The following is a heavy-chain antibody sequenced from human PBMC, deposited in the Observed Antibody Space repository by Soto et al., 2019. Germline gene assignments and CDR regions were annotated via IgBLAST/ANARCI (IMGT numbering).Heavy chain of an antibody. CDR3: AKATGYSSSSGVFDY. CDR2: ISWNSGSI. V-gene: IGHV3-9*01. J-gene: IGHJ4*02. CDR1: GFTFDDYA. D-gene: IGHD6-6*01. Sequence: DVQLVESGGGLVQPGRSLRLSCAASGFTFDDYAMHWVRQAPGKGLEWVSGISWNSGSIGYADSVKGRFTISRDNAKNSLYLQMNSLRAEDTALYYCAKATGYSSSSGVFDYWGQGTLVTVSS.